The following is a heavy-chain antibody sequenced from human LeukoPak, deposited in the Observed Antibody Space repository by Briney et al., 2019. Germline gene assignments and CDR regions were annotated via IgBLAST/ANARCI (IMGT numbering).Heavy chain of an antibody. Sequence: SHSLSPIHPLDGRSISSYYCRSIRHPPRNGLGWIGYIYTSGSTNYNPSHKSRVTISVDTSKNQFSLKLSSVTAADTAVYYCARQGYSSSFSWFDPWGQGTLVTASS. CDR2: IYTSGST. V-gene: IGHV4-4*09. CDR3: ARQGYSSSFSWFDP. J-gene: IGHJ5*02. D-gene: IGHD6-6*01. CDR1: GRSISSYY.